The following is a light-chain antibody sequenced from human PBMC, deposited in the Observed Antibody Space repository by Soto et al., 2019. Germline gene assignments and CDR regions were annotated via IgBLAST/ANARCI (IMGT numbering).Light chain of an antibody. CDR3: AAWDDSLNGCV. V-gene: IGLV1-44*01. CDR2: SNN. J-gene: IGLJ1*01. CDR1: SSNIGRYT. Sequence: QSVLTQPPSASGTPGQRVTISCSGSSSNIGRYTVNWYQLLPGTAPKLLIYSNNQRPSGVPDRFSGSESGTSASLAISGLQSEDEADYYCAAWDDSLNGCVFGTGTKVTVL.